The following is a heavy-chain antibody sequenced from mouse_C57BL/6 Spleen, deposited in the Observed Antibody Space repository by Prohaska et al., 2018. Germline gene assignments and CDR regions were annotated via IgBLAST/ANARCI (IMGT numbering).Heavy chain of an antibody. CDR3: ARTPGYYAMDY. CDR2: INPNNGGT. V-gene: IGHV1-26*01. CDR1: GYTFTDYY. Sequence: ASGYTFTDYYMNWVKQSHGKSLEWIGDINPNNGGTSYTQKFKGKATLTVDKSSSTAYMELRSLTSEDSAVYYCARTPGYYAMDYWGQGTSDTVSS. J-gene: IGHJ4*01.